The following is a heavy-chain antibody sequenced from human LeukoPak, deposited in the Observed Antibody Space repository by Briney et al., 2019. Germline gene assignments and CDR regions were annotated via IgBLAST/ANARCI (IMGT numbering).Heavy chain of an antibody. D-gene: IGHD3/OR15-3a*01. V-gene: IGHV3-74*01. CDR1: GFTFNNYW. Sequence: QTGGSLRLSCEASGFTFNNYWMHWVRQGPGKGLVWVARIRGDGKSTTYADSVKGRFTISRDNSKNTMYLQVNSLRAEDTALYFCARLPVPINDFGDYFDYWGQGILVTVSS. CDR2: IRGDGKST. CDR3: ARLPVPINDFGDYFDY. J-gene: IGHJ4*02.